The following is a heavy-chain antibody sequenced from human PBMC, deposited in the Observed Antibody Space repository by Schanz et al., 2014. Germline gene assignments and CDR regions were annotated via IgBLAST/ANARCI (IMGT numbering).Heavy chain of an antibody. V-gene: IGHV1-69*04. CDR3: SRGQRQAVGRACSP. J-gene: IGHJ5*02. CDR2: FIPILDVG. CDR1: GYTFTSYG. Sequence: QVQLEQSGAEVKTPGSSVKVSCKASGYTFTSYGISWVRQARGQGLAWVGRFIPILDVGNYAQQFQGRVAMSRGVSVSTAYMELSSRASEDTAVYYCSRGQRQAVGRACSPWSQGTLVTVSA. D-gene: IGHD6-13*01.